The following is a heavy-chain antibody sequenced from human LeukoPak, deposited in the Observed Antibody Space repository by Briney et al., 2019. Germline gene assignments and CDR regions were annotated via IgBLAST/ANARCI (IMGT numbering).Heavy chain of an antibody. CDR3: ARDVPHNWFDT. J-gene: IGHJ5*02. CDR2: INSDGGGA. V-gene: IGHV3-74*01. CDR1: GITFGNNW. Sequence: GGSLRLSCAASGITFGNNWMHWVRQGPGKELVWISRINSDGGGAIYADSVKGRFTVSRDNAKNTLYLQMNSLRAEDTAVYYCARDVPHNWFDTWGQGTLVTVSS.